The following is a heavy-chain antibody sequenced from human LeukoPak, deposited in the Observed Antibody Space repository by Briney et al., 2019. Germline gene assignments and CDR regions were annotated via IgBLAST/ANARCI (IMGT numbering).Heavy chain of an antibody. CDR2: INHSGST. CDR3: ATTQYYDILTGTLAGWRTDAFDI. D-gene: IGHD3-9*01. V-gene: IGHV4-34*01. Sequence: PSETLSLTCAVYGGSFSGYYWSWIRQPPGKGLEWIGEINHSGSTNYNPSLKSRVTISVDTSKNQFSLKLSSVTAADTAVYYCATTQYYDILTGTLAGWRTDAFDIWGQGTMVTVSS. CDR1: GGSFSGYY. J-gene: IGHJ3*02.